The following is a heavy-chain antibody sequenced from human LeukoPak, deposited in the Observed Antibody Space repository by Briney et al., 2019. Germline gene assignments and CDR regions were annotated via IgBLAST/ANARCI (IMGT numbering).Heavy chain of an antibody. Sequence: GGSLRLSCVASGFTFSNSAMSWVRQAPGKGLEWVSAVSGGGDSTYYTDSVKGRFTISRDNSKNTLYLQMNSLRAEDTAVYYCAKDLGTTNLWRAFDYWGQGTLVTVSS. V-gene: IGHV3-23*01. D-gene: IGHD3-3*01. J-gene: IGHJ4*02. CDR3: AKDLGTTNLWRAFDY. CDR2: VSGGGDST. CDR1: GFTFSNSA.